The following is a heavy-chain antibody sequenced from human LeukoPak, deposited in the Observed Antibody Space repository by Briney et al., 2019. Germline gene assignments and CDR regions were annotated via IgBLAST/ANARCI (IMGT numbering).Heavy chain of an antibody. J-gene: IGHJ3*02. D-gene: IGHD1-26*01. V-gene: IGHV5-51*01. Sequence: GESLKISCKGSGYSFTTYWIGWVRQMPGKGLEWMGIIYPGDSDTRYGPSFQGQVTISADKSISTAYLQWSSLRASGTAMYYCARPRIVGASHDAFDIWGQGTMVIVSS. CDR1: GYSFTTYW. CDR3: ARPRIVGASHDAFDI. CDR2: IYPGDSDT.